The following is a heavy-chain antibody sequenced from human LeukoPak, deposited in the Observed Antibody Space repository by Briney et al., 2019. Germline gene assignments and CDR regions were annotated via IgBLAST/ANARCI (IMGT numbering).Heavy chain of an antibody. CDR3: ARRPTVTTFFLYYYYFMDV. J-gene: IGHJ6*03. CDR1: GGSFSGYY. D-gene: IGHD4-17*01. V-gene: IGHV4-34*01. Sequence: SSETLSLTCAVYGGSFSGYYWSWIRQPPGKGLEWIGEINHSGSTNYNPSLKSRVTISVDTSKNQFSLKLSSVTAADTAVYYCARRPTVTTFFLYYYYFMDVWGKGTTVTISS. CDR2: INHSGST.